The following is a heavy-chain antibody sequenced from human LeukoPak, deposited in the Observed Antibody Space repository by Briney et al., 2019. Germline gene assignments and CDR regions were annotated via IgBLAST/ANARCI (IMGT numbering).Heavy chain of an antibody. V-gene: IGHV4-59*08. D-gene: IGHD5-12*01. CDR3: ARRLNSGYGEYMDV. Sequence: SETLSLTCTVSVGSISSYYWSWIRQPPGKGLEWIGYIHYSGSTNYNPSLKSRVTISVDTSKNQFSLKLSSVTAADTAVYYCARRLNSGYGEYMDVWGKGTTVTVSS. CDR1: VGSISSYY. J-gene: IGHJ6*03. CDR2: IHYSGST.